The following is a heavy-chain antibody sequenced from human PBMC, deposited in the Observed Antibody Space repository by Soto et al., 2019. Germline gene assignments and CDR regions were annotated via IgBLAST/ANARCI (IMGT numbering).Heavy chain of an antibody. D-gene: IGHD3-22*01. V-gene: IGHV4-59*01. J-gene: IGHJ5*01. CDR3: ARDRYFYDSRGYYRTLDS. Sequence: SETLSLTCTVSGGSISTYYWSWIRQSPGKGLEWIGYIFHGGITDYNPSVKSRVTISIDKSRNLFSLNLTSVTAADTAVYYCARDRYFYDSRGYYRTLDSWGQGTLVTVSS. CDR2: IFHGGIT. CDR1: GGSISTYY.